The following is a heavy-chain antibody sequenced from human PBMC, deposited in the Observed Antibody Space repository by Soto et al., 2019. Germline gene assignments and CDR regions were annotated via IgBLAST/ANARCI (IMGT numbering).Heavy chain of an antibody. Sequence: ASVKVSCKASGYTFTSYGISWVRQAPGQGLEWMGWISAYNGNTNYAQKLQGRVTMTTDTSTSTAYMELRSLRSDDTAVYYCARDLRWVLRFLEWPYYFDYWGQGTLVTVSS. CDR1: GYTFTSYG. CDR2: ISAYNGNT. J-gene: IGHJ4*02. D-gene: IGHD3-3*01. V-gene: IGHV1-18*01. CDR3: ARDLRWVLRFLEWPYYFDY.